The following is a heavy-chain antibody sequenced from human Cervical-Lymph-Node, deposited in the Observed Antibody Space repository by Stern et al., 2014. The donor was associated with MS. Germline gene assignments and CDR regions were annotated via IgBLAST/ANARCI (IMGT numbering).Heavy chain of an antibody. CDR1: GGTFSSSA. J-gene: IGHJ4*02. CDR2: IIPIFGTA. V-gene: IGHV1-69*01. D-gene: IGHD4-23*01. Sequence: VQLEESGAEVKKPGASVKVSCKASGGTFSSSAISWVRQAPGTGLEWMGGIIPIFGTANYAQKFQGRVTITADESTSTAYMELSSLRSEDTAVYYCARGVTHLDYWGQGTLVTVSS. CDR3: ARGVTHLDY.